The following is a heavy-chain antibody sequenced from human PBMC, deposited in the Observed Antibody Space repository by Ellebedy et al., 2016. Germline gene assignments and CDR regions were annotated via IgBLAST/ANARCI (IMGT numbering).Heavy chain of an antibody. CDR2: ISYDGSNK. D-gene: IGHD1-26*01. CDR1: GFTFSSYA. V-gene: IGHV3-30*04. Sequence: GESLKISCAASGFTFSSYAMHWVRQAPGKGLEWVAVISYDGSNKYYADSVKGRFTISRDNSKNTLYLQMNSLRAEDTAVYYCARAYSGSYYRNKGGYFDLWGRGTLVTVSS. CDR3: ARAYSGSYYRNKGGYFDL. J-gene: IGHJ2*01.